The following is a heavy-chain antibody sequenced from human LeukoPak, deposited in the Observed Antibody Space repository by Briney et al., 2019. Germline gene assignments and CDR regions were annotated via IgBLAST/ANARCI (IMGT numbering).Heavy chain of an antibody. D-gene: IGHD3-16*01. Sequence: SQTLSLTCTVSGGSISSGDYYWSWIRQPPGKGLEWIGYIYYSGSTYYNPSLKSRVTISADTSKNQFSLKLSSVTAADTAVSYCARAPAQGDYYYYGMDVWGHGTTVTVSS. CDR1: GGSISSGDYY. J-gene: IGHJ6*02. V-gene: IGHV4-30-4*01. CDR3: ARAPAQGDYYYYGMDV. CDR2: IYYSGST.